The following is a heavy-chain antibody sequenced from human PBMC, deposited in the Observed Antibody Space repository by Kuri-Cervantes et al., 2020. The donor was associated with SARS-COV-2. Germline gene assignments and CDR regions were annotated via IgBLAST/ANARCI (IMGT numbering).Heavy chain of an antibody. J-gene: IGHJ4*02. CDR1: GFTFSSYA. CDR2: ISGSGGST. V-gene: IGHV3-23*01. CDR3: AKELNEGYSSSWYFDC. D-gene: IGHD6-13*01. Sequence: GGSLRLSCAASGFTFSSYAMSWVRQAPGKGLEWVSAISGSGGSTYYADSVKGRFTISRDNSKNTLYLQMNSLRAEDTAVYYCAKELNEGYSSSWYFDCWGQGTLVPSPQ.